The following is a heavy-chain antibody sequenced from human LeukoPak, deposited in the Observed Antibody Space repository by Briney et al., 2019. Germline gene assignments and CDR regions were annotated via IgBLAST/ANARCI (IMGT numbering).Heavy chain of an antibody. V-gene: IGHV4-61*02. CDR3: ARGLAHYYYYMDA. Sequence: SQTLSLTCTVSGGSISSGSYYWSWIRQPAGKGLEWIGRIYTSGSTNYNPSLKSRVTISVDTSKNQFSLKLSSVTAADTAVYYCARGLAHYYYYMDAWGKGTTVTVSS. J-gene: IGHJ6*03. CDR2: IYTSGST. D-gene: IGHD6-6*01. CDR1: GGSISSGSYY.